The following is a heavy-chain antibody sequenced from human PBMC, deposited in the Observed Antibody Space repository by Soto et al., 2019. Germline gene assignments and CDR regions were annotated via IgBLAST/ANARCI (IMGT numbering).Heavy chain of an antibody. CDR3: AGSSTYPFDDY. J-gene: IGHJ4*02. CDR1: GFSLSTSGVG. CDR2: IYWDDDK. V-gene: IGHV2-5*02. D-gene: IGHD2-2*01. Sequence: QITLKESGPTLVKPTQTLTLTCTFSGFSLSTSGVGVGWIRQPPGKALEWLALIYWDDDKRYSPSLKSRLTXTXXTSKNQVVLTMTNMDPVDTATYYCAGSSTYPFDDYWGQGTLVTVSS.